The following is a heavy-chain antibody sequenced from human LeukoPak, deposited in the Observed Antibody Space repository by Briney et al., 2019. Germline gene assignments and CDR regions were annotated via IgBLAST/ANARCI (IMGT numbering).Heavy chain of an antibody. CDR2: ISGSGGST. Sequence: PGGSLRLSCAASGFTFSSYAMSWVRQAPGEGLEWVSAISGSGGSTYYADSVKGRFTISRDNSKNTLYLQMNSLRAEDTAVYYCAGGFWDYNDSSGYQFDYWGQGTLVTVSS. CDR1: GFTFSSYA. J-gene: IGHJ4*02. CDR3: AGGFWDYNDSSGYQFDY. D-gene: IGHD3-22*01. V-gene: IGHV3-23*01.